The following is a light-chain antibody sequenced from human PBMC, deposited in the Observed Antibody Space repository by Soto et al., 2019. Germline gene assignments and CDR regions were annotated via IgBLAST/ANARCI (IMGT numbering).Light chain of an antibody. CDR3: HQYVSSPLP. J-gene: IGKJ2*01. Sequence: EIVLTQSPGTLSLSPGDRATLSCRASQSVTSSYLAWFQQKPGQAPRLLIYEASSRATGIPDRFSGSGSGTDFTPPINRLEPEDFAVYSCHQYVSSPLPFGQGTKLEIK. CDR1: QSVTSSY. V-gene: IGKV3-20*01. CDR2: EAS.